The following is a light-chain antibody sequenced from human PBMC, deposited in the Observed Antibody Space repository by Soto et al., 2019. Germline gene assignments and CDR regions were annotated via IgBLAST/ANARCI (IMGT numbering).Light chain of an antibody. J-gene: IGKJ5*01. Sequence: DIQMTQSPSTLSASVGDRVTITCRASQSISSWLAWYQQKPGKAPKLLIYKASSLESGVPSRFSGSGSGTEFTITISSLQPDDFATYYGQHYNSYSITFGQGTRLEIK. CDR2: KAS. CDR1: QSISSW. V-gene: IGKV1-5*03. CDR3: QHYNSYSIT.